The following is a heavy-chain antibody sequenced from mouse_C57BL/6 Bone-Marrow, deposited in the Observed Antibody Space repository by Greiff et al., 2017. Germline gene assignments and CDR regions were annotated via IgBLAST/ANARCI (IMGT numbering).Heavy chain of an antibody. Sequence: QVQLKESGAELVKPGASVKLSCKASGYTFTNYWMHWVKQRPGLGLEWIGMMHPNGGSPDYNEKFKSEATLSVDKSSRTAYMELSSLTSEDSAVYYCARSYDYDDYTMDYWGQGTSVTVSS. CDR3: ARSYDYDDYTMDY. V-gene: IGHV1-64*01. CDR1: GYTFTNYW. CDR2: MHPNGGSP. J-gene: IGHJ4*01. D-gene: IGHD2-4*01.